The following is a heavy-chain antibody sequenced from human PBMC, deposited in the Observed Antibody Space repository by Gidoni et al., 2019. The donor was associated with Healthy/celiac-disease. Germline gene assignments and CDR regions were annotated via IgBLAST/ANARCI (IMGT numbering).Heavy chain of an antibody. V-gene: IGHV3-21*01. CDR1: GFTFSSYS. CDR2: ISSSSSYI. J-gene: IGHJ6*02. Sequence: EVQLVESGRGLVKPGGSLRLSCAASGFTFSSYSMNWVRQAPGKGLEWVSSISSSSSYIYYADSVKGRFTISRDNAKNSLYLQMNSLRAEDTAVYYCARDGLGYCSSTSCYGVDYYYYGMDVWGQGTTVTVSS. D-gene: IGHD2-2*01. CDR3: ARDGLGYCSSTSCYGVDYYYYGMDV.